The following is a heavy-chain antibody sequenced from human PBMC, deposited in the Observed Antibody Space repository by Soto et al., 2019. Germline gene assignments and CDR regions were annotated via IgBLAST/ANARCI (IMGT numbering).Heavy chain of an antibody. CDR2: IYYSGST. J-gene: IGHJ6*02. Sequence: PSETLSLTCTVSGGSISSSSYYWGWIRQPPGKGLEWIGSIYYSGSTYYNPSLKSRVTISVDTSKNQFSLKLSSVTAAVTAVYFCAGGITGTFGYYGMDVWGQGTTVTVSS. D-gene: IGHD1-7*01. CDR3: AGGITGTFGYYGMDV. CDR1: GGSISSSSYY. V-gene: IGHV4-39*07.